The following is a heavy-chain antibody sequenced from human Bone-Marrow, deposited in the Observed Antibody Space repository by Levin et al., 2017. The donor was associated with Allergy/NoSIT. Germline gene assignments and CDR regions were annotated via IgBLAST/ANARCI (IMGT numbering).Heavy chain of an antibody. CDR3: AREYGPEPYYDYGMDV. CDR1: GYTFTSYY. J-gene: IGHJ6*02. D-gene: IGHD1-14*01. Sequence: ASVKVSCKASGYTFTSYYMHWVRQAPGQGLEWMGIINPSGGSTSYAQKFQGRVTMTRDTSTSTVYMELSSLRSEDTAVYYCAREYGPEPYYDYGMDVWGQGTTVTVSS. CDR2: INPSGGST. V-gene: IGHV1-46*01.